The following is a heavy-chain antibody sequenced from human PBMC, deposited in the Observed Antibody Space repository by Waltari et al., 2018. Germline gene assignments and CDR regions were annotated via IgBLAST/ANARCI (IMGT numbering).Heavy chain of an antibody. Sequence: QVQLVQSGAEVKMPGDSVKVSCTASGYTFTAYYLQWVRQAPGQGLEWVGRIDLNSGDTNFAEKFLGRVTMTRDTSITTAYLELRRLRSDDTAIYHCSRDCTGGSCYGLTYGMDVWGQGTLVSVSS. V-gene: IGHV1-2*02. CDR2: IDLNSGDT. D-gene: IGHD2-15*01. J-gene: IGHJ6*02. CDR1: GYTFTAYY. CDR3: SRDCTGGSCYGLTYGMDV.